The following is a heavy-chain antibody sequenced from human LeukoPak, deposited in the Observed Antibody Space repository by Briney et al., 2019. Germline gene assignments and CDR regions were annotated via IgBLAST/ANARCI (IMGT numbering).Heavy chain of an antibody. D-gene: IGHD6-13*01. CDR1: GFTFSSYS. V-gene: IGHV3-21*01. CDR2: ISTSTTYI. Sequence: PGGSLRLSCAASGFTFSSYSMNWVRQAPGKGLEWVSSISTSTTYIYYADSVKGRFTISRDNAKNSLYLQMNSLRAEDTAVYYCARDAAVGPPRYFDYWGQGTLVTVSS. J-gene: IGHJ4*02. CDR3: ARDAAVGPPRYFDY.